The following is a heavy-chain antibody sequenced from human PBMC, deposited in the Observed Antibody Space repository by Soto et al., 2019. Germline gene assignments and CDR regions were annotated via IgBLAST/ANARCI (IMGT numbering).Heavy chain of an antibody. CDR2: IYPGDSDT. J-gene: IGHJ4*02. V-gene: IGHV5-51*01. CDR1: GYRFTSYW. CDR3: ARRRYCSSTSCYATYYYFDY. Sequence: GESPKISCQGSGYRFTSYWIGWVRQMPGKGLARMWIIYPGDSDTRYSPSFQGQVTISADKSISTAYLQWSSLKASDTAMYYCARRRYCSSTSCYATYYYFDYWGQGTLVTVSS. D-gene: IGHD2-2*01.